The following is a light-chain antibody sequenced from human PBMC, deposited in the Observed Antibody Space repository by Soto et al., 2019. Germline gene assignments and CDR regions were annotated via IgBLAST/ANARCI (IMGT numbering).Light chain of an antibody. CDR2: DNS. CDR1: SSNIGAGYD. V-gene: IGLV1-40*01. J-gene: IGLJ1*01. Sequence: QSVLTQPPSVSGAPGQRVTTSCTGSSSNIGAGYDVHWYQQLPGTAPKLLIYDNSNRPSGVPDRFSGSKSGTSASLAITGLQAEDEADYYCQSYDSSLSGSFVLGTGTKLTGL. CDR3: QSYDSSLSGSFV.